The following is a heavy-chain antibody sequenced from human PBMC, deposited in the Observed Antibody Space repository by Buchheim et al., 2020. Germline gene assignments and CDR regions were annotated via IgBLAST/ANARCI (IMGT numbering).Heavy chain of an antibody. CDR2: INSDGSST. CDR3: ARDGCSSISCYSGYHYYGMDV. V-gene: IGHV3-74*01. CDR1: GFTFSSYW. Sequence: EVQLVESGGGLVQPGGSLRLSCAASGFTFSSYWMHWVRQAPGKGLVWVSRINSDGSSTSYADSGKGRFTISRDTAKKTLYLQMNSLRAEDTAVYYCARDGCSSISCYSGYHYYGMDVWGQGTT. J-gene: IGHJ6*02. D-gene: IGHD2-2*01.